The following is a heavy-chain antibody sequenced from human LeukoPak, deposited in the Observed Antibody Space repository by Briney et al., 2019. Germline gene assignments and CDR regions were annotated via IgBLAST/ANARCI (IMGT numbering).Heavy chain of an antibody. Sequence: SETLSLTWTVSGGSISSYCWSWVRQPAGEGVGWVGRIYTSGSTNYNPSLKSRVTMSVDTSKNQVSLSLSSVTAADTAVYYCARDPASFLSGYRQSLWGQGTMVTVSS. D-gene: IGHD5-12*01. V-gene: IGHV4-4*07. CDR2: IYTSGST. CDR3: ARDPASFLSGYRQSL. J-gene: IGHJ3*01. CDR1: GGSISSYC.